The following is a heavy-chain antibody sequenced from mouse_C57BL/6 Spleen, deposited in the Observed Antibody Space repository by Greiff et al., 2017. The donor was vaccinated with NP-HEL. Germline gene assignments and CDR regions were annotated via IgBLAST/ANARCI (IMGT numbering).Heavy chain of an antibody. CDR3: ARDYGSSPHYYAMDY. V-gene: IGHV5-4*01. Sequence: DVMLVESGGGLVKPGGSLKLSCAASGFTFSSYAMSWVRQTPEKRLEWVATISDGGSYTYYPDNVKGRFTISRDNAKNNLYLQMSHLKSEDTAMYYCARDYGSSPHYYAMDYWGQGTSVTVSS. D-gene: IGHD1-1*01. CDR1: GFTFSSYA. J-gene: IGHJ4*01. CDR2: ISDGGSYT.